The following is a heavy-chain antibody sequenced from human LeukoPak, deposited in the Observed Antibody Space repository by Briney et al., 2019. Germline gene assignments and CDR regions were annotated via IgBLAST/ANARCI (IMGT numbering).Heavy chain of an antibody. CDR3: ARVPHAMVRGVIITEFYFDY. D-gene: IGHD3-10*01. CDR2: IRIAGDYI. Sequence: MPGGSLRLSCAASGLTFSSYSMNSVRQAPGKGLEWVSSIRIAGDYIYYEDSVKGRFTISRDNANNSLYLQMNSLRAEDTAVYYCARVPHAMVRGVIITEFYFDYWGQGTLVT. V-gene: IGHV3-21*01. J-gene: IGHJ4*02. CDR1: GLTFSSYS.